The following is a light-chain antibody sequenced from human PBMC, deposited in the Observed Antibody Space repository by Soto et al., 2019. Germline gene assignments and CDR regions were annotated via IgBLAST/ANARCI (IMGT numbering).Light chain of an antibody. V-gene: IGKV1-5*03. Sequence: DIQMTQSPSTLSASVGDRITITCRASQSISTWLAWYQQKPGKAPKLLIYKASSLESGVPSRFSGSGSGTEFTLTISSLQPDDFATYYCKQYNTYPLTFGGGTTVEIK. CDR2: KAS. CDR1: QSISTW. J-gene: IGKJ4*01. CDR3: KQYNTYPLT.